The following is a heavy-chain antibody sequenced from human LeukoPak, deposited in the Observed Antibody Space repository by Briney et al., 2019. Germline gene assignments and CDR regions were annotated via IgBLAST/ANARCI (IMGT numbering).Heavy chain of an antibody. Sequence: GGSLRLSCVASGFTFDDYGISWVRQAPGKGLEWVSGINWSGGNTGYVDSVKGRFTISRDNAKNSLYLQMNSLRAEDTALYYCARDGITIFGVVLPPGYWGQGTLVTVSS. CDR2: INWSGGNT. CDR1: GFTFDDYG. D-gene: IGHD3-3*01. J-gene: IGHJ4*02. CDR3: ARDGITIFGVVLPPGY. V-gene: IGHV3-20*04.